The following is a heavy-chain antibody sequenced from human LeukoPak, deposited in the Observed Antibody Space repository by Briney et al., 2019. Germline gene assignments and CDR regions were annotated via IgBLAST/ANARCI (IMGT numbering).Heavy chain of an antibody. D-gene: IGHD3-10*01. Sequence: SETLSLTCAVSGYSISSGYYWGWIRQPPGKGLEWIGSIYYSGSTYYNPSLKSRVTISVDTSKNQFSLKLSSVTAADTAVYYCARPTWNYGSGSYYNVYYFDYWGQGTLVTVSS. J-gene: IGHJ4*02. CDR1: GYSISSGYY. V-gene: IGHV4-38-2*01. CDR2: IYYSGST. CDR3: ARPTWNYGSGSYYNVYYFDY.